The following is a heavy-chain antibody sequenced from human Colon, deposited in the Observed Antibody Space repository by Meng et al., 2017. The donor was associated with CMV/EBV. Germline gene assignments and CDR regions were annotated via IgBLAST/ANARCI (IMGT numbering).Heavy chain of an antibody. D-gene: IGHD1-1*01. V-gene: IGHV4-59*01. CDR2: IYYSGSA. CDR1: GYTFPSYG. Sequence: SCKAAGYTFPSYGISWVRQAPGQGLEWMGCIYYSGSATYSPSLRSRITISVDTSKNQFSLNLRSVTAADTAMYFCARGLGHASNNSLDYWGQGTLVTVSS. J-gene: IGHJ4*02. CDR3: ARGLGHASNNSLDY.